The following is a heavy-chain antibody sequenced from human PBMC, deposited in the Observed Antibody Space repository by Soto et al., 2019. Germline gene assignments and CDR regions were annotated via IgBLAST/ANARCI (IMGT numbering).Heavy chain of an antibody. D-gene: IGHD2-2*01. CDR3: ARAHCSSTSCYPYY. J-gene: IGHJ4*02. Sequence: GGSLRLSCAASGFTFSSYAMHWVRQAPGKGLEWVAVISYDGSNKYYADSVKGRFTISRDNSKNTLYLQMNSLRAEDTAVYYCARAHCSSTSCYPYYWGQGTLVTVSS. CDR2: ISYDGSNK. CDR1: GFTFSSYA. V-gene: IGHV3-30-3*01.